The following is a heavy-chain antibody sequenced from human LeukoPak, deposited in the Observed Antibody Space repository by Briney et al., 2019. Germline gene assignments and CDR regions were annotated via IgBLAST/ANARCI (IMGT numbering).Heavy chain of an antibody. V-gene: IGHV4-59*01. D-gene: IGHD4-17*01. CDR3: ARDYGDYVSNYYYYYMDV. J-gene: IGHJ6*03. Sequence: PSETLSLTCTVSGGSISSYYWSWIRQPPGKGLEWIGYIYYSGSTNYNPSLKSRVTISVDTSKNQFSLKLSSVTAADTAVYYCARDYGDYVSNYYYYYMDVWGEGTTVTVSS. CDR1: GGSISSYY. CDR2: IYYSGST.